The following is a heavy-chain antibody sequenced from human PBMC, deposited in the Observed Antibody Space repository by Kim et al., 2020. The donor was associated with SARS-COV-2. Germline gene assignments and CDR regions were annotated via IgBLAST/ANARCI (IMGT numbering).Heavy chain of an antibody. CDR3: ARGNSPGWFLDPMEGMDV. CDR2: MNPNSGNT. J-gene: IGHJ6*02. D-gene: IGHD3-3*01. V-gene: IGHV1-8*01. Sequence: ASVKVSCKASGYTFTSYDINWVRQATGQGLEWMGWMNPNSGNTGYAQKFQGRVTMTRNTSISTAYMELSSLRSEDTAVYYCARGNSPGWFLDPMEGMDVWGQGTTVTVSS. CDR1: GYTFTSYD.